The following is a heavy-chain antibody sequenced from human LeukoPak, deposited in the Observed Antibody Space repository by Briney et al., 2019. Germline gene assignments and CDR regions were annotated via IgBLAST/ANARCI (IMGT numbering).Heavy chain of an antibody. V-gene: IGHV3-7*01. D-gene: IGHD6-19*01. CDR2: IKPDGGHQ. CDR1: GLAFSDYW. CDR3: AKASWVSSTDAVR. Sequence: PGGSLRLSCAASGLAFSDYWMSWVRQAPGKGLEWVANIKPDGGHQNYVDSVKGRFTISRDNAKNSLYLQMNSLRAEDTAIYYCAKASWVSSTDAVRWGQGTLVTVSS. J-gene: IGHJ4*02.